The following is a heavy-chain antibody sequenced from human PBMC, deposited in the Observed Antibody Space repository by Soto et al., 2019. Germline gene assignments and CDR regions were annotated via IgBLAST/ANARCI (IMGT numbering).Heavy chain of an antibody. CDR3: ARGIVVIAAAGQDHFDY. D-gene: IGHD6-13*01. V-gene: IGHV7-4-1*02. Sequence: ASVKVSCKASGYTFTSYAMNWVRQAPGQGLEWMGWINTNTGNPTYAQGFTGRFVFSLDTSVSTAYLQISSLKAEDTAVYYCARGIVVIAAAGQDHFDYWGQGTLVTVSS. CDR1: GYTFTSYA. CDR2: INTNTGNP. J-gene: IGHJ4*02.